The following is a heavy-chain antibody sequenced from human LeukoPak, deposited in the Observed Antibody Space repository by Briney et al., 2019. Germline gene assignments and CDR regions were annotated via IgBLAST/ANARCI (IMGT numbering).Heavy chain of an antibody. D-gene: IGHD1-1*01. CDR3: ARTTDDYFDY. CDR2: INTDGSST. CDR1: GFAFSSYW. V-gene: IGHV3-74*01. Sequence: GGSLRLSCAASGFAFSSYWMHWVRQAPGKGLVWVSRINTDGSSTKYADSVKGRFTISRDNAKNSLYLQMNSLRAEDTAVYFCARTTDDYFDYWGQGSLVTVSS. J-gene: IGHJ4*02.